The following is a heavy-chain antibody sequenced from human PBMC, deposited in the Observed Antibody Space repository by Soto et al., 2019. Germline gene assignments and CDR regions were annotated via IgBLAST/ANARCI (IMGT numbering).Heavy chain of an antibody. CDR3: AKDGQKDIVVVVAAHHDAFDI. CDR1: GFTFSSYA. D-gene: IGHD2-15*01. CDR2: ISGSGGST. Sequence: GGSLRLSCAASGFTFSSYAMSWVRQAPGKGLEWVSAISGSGGSTYYADSVKGRFTISRDNSKNTLYLQMNSLRAEDTAVYYCAKDGQKDIVVVVAAHHDAFDIWGQGTMVTVSS. V-gene: IGHV3-23*01. J-gene: IGHJ3*02.